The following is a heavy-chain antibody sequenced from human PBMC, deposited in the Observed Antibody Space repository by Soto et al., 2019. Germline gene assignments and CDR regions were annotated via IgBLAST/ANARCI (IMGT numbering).Heavy chain of an antibody. J-gene: IGHJ3*02. CDR2: IYPGDSDT. V-gene: IGHV5-51*01. Sequence: PGESLKISCKGSGYTFTDYWIGWVRQLPGKGLEWMGIIYPGDSDTRYSPSFQGQVTISADKSISTAYLQWSSLKASDTAMYYCARTRPYGDFDAFDIWGQGTMVTVSS. D-gene: IGHD4-17*01. CDR3: ARTRPYGDFDAFDI. CDR1: GYTFTDYW.